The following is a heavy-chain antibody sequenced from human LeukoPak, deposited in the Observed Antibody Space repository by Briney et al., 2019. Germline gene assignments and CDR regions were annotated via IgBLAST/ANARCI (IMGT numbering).Heavy chain of an antibody. V-gene: IGHV1-18*01. D-gene: IGHD3-10*01. Sequence: ASVKVSCKASGYTFTSYGISWVRQAPGQGLEWMGWISAYNGNTNYAQKLQGRVTMTTDTSTSTAYMELRSLRSGDTAVYYCARVYYGSGSYYYYYYYYMDVWGKGTTVTVSS. J-gene: IGHJ6*03. CDR2: ISAYNGNT. CDR1: GYTFTSYG. CDR3: ARVYYGSGSYYYYYYYYMDV.